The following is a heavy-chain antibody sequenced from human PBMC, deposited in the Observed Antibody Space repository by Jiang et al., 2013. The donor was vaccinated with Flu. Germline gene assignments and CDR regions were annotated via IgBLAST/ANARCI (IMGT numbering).Heavy chain of an antibody. CDR1: EFTFSSYW. D-gene: IGHD1-26*01. Sequence: LVESGGGLVQPGGSLRLSCVASEFTFSSYWMHWVRQVPGRGLVWVSRIKSDGSITSYADSVKGRFTISRDNAKNTLYLQMNSLRAEDTAVYYCARGPPANGRYYVGDYWGQGSLVTVSS. CDR2: IKSDGSIT. J-gene: IGHJ4*02. CDR3: ARGPPANGRYYVGDY. V-gene: IGHV3-74*01.